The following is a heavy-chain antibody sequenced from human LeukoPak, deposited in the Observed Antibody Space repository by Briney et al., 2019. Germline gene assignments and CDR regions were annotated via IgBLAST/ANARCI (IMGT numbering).Heavy chain of an antibody. J-gene: IGHJ4*02. CDR3: ARSASYDSSGYYPEGAYFDY. CDR2: IYYSGST. V-gene: IGHV4-59*08. D-gene: IGHD3-22*01. Sequence: SETLSLTCTVSGGSISSYYWSWIRQPPGKGLEWIGYIYYSGSTNYNPSLKSRVTITVDTSENQFSLKLSSVTAADTAVYYCARSASYDSSGYYPEGAYFDYWGQGTLVTVSS. CDR1: GGSISSYY.